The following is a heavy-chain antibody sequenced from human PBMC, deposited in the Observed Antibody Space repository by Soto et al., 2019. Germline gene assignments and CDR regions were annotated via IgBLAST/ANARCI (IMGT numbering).Heavy chain of an antibody. J-gene: IGHJ1*01. V-gene: IGHV4-30-2*01. CDR3: ARFHAYYYDDSRPGGYFQH. Sequence: QLQLQESGSGLVKPSQTLSLTCAVSGGSISSGGYSWSWIRQPPGKGLEWIGYIYHSGSTYYNPSLKSRVTISVDRSKNQFSLKLSSVTAADTAVYYCARFHAYYYDDSRPGGYFQHWGQGTLVTVSS. CDR1: GGSISSGGYS. D-gene: IGHD3-22*01. CDR2: IYHSGST.